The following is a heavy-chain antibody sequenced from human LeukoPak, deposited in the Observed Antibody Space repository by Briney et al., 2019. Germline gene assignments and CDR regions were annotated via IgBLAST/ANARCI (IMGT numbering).Heavy chain of an antibody. V-gene: IGHV1-24*01. J-gene: IGHJ5*02. CDR2: FDPEDGET. D-gene: IGHD3-10*01. CDR3: ATVWGSGSRRWFDP. Sequence: ASVKVSCKVSGYTLTELSMHWVRQAPGKGLEWMGGFDPEDGETIYAQKFQGRVTMTEDTSTDTAYMELSSLRSEDTAVYYCATVWGSGSRRWFDPWGQGTLVTVS. CDR1: GYTLTELS.